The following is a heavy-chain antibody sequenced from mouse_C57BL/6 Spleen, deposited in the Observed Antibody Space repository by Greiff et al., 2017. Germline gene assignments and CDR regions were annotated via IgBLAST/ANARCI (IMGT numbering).Heavy chain of an antibody. V-gene: IGHV1-64*01. CDR3: ARSLITTVVARNYAMDY. D-gene: IGHD1-1*01. CDR1: GYTFTSYW. Sequence: VQLQQPGAELVKPGASVKLSCKASGYTFTSYWMHWVKQRPGQGLEWIGMIHPNSGSTNYNEKFKSKATLTVDKSSSTAYMQLSSLTSEDSAVYYCARSLITTVVARNYAMDYWGQGTSVTVSS. CDR2: IHPNSGST. J-gene: IGHJ4*01.